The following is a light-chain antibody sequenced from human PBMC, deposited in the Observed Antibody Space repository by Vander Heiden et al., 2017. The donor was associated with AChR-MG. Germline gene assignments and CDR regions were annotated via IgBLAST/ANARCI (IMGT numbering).Light chain of an antibody. Sequence: NFMLTQPHSVSESPGKTVTISCIRSSGNIANNYVQWYQQRPGSAPTIVIFEDNRRPSGVPDRFSGSIDSSSNSASLTISGLKTEDEADYYCHSYDSSIVVVGGGTKLTVL. V-gene: IGLV6-57*03. CDR2: EDN. CDR3: HSYDSSIVV. J-gene: IGLJ2*01. CDR1: SGNIANNY.